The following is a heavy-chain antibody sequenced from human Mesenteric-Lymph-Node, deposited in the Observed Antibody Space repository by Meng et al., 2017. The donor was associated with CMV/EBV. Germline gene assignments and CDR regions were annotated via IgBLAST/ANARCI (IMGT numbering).Heavy chain of an antibody. CDR2: IYDSGST. CDR1: GSISSGVHS. CDR3: ASYYYDSSGYYNLFDY. V-gene: IGHV4-30-2*01. D-gene: IGHD3-22*01. Sequence: GSISSGVHSWSWLRQPPGQGLEWIGYIYDSGSTYYNASLKSRVTISADRSKNQFSLKLSSVTAADTAVYYCASYYYDSSGYYNLFDYWGQGALVTVSS. J-gene: IGHJ4*02.